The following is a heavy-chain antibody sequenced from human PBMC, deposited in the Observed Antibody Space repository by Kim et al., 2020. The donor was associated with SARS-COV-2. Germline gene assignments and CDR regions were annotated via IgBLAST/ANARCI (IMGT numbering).Heavy chain of an antibody. V-gene: IGHV4-39*07. CDR3: AREAFLYGSGSDD. CDR2: IYYSGST. Sequence: SETLSLTCTVSGGSISSSSYYWGWIRQPPGKGLEWIGSIYYSGSTYYNPSLKSRVTISVDTSKNQFSLKLSSVTAADTAVYYCAREAFLYGSGSDDWGQGTLVTVSS. D-gene: IGHD3-10*01. J-gene: IGHJ4*02. CDR1: GGSISSSSYY.